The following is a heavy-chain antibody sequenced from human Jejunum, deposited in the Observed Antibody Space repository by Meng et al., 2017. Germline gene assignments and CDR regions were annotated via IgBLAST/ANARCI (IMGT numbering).Heavy chain of an antibody. CDR3: ARKGGTYSTGHFPHFDY. Sequence: GQLQESGPGLVKPSGTLSLTCAVSGDSISSDNWWSWVRQPPGKGPEWIGDIFRTGTSNYSPSLRSRVAIYMDKSKNQFSLSLNSVTAADTAVYYCARKGGTYSTGHFPHFDYWGQGTLVTVSS. V-gene: IGHV4-4*02. CDR1: GDSISSDNW. CDR2: IFRTGTS. D-gene: IGHD6-19*01. J-gene: IGHJ4*02.